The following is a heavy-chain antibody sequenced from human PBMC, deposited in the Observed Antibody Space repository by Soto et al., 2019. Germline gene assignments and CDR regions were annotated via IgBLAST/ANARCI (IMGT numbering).Heavy chain of an antibody. CDR1: GFTFRSCG. Sequence: QVQLVESGGGVVQPGGSLRLSCAASGFTFRSCGMHWVRQAPGKGLEWVAVISYDGSNKYYADSVEGRFTISRDNSKNTLYLQMHSLRAEDTAVYYCVKDYSSSWYYFDYWGQGTLVTVSS. CDR3: VKDYSSSWYYFDY. J-gene: IGHJ4*02. D-gene: IGHD6-13*01. CDR2: ISYDGSNK. V-gene: IGHV3-30*18.